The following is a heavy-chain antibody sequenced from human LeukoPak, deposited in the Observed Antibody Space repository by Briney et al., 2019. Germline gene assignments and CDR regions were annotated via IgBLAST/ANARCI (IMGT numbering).Heavy chain of an antibody. CDR1: GYTFTSYD. CDR2: MNPNSGNT. V-gene: IGHV1-8*01. D-gene: IGHD6-13*01. CDR3: ARAPAASTDFFDY. Sequence: ASVKVSCKASGYTFTSYDINWVRQATGQGLEWMGWMNPNSGNTGYAQKFQGRVTMTRNTSISTAYMELSSLRSEDTAVYYCARAPAASTDFFDYWGQGTLVTVSS. J-gene: IGHJ4*02.